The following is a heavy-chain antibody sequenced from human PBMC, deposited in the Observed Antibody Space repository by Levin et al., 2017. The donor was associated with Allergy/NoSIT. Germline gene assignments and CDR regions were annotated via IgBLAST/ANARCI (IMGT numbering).Heavy chain of an antibody. V-gene: IGHV3-21*01. D-gene: IGHD2-2*03. Sequence: GESLKISCAASGFTFSSYSMNWVRQAPGKGLEWVSSISSSSSYIYYADSVKGRFTISRDNAKNSLYLQMNSLRAEDTAVYYCARDGSANPFDYWGQGTLVTVSS. CDR3: ARDGSANPFDY. CDR2: ISSSSSYI. J-gene: IGHJ4*02. CDR1: GFTFSSYS.